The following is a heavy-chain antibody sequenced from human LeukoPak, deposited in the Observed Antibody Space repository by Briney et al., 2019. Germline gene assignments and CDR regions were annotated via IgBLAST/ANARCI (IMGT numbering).Heavy chain of an antibody. CDR1: GGSISSGGYY. J-gene: IGHJ4*02. CDR3: ARAPFRYDSSGYYYTDFDY. D-gene: IGHD3-22*01. V-gene: IGHV4-31*03. Sequence: SQTLSLTCTVSGGSISSGGYYWSWILQHPGKGLEWIGYIYYSGSTYYNPSLKSRVTISVDTSKNQFSLKLSSVTAADTAVYYCARAPFRYDSSGYYYTDFDYWGQGTLVTVSS. CDR2: IYYSGST.